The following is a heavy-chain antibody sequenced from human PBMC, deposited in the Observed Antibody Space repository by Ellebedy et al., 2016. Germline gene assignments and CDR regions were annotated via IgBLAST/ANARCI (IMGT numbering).Heavy chain of an antibody. D-gene: IGHD3-10*01. CDR1: GFTFSSYA. J-gene: IGHJ4*02. CDR3: ARDYGSGSYAFSD. Sequence: GGSLRLSCAASGFTFSSYAMHWVRQAPGKGLEWVAVISYDGSNKYYADSVKGRFTISRDNSKNTLYLQMNSLRAEDTAVYYCARDYGSGSYAFSDWGQGTLVTVSS. CDR2: ISYDGSNK. V-gene: IGHV3-30-3*01.